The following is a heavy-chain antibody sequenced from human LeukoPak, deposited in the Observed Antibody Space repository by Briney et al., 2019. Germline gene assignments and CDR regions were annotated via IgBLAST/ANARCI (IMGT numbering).Heavy chain of an antibody. CDR2: ISTSGST. Sequence: SETLSLTCTVSGGSISSYYWSWIRQPAGKGLESIGHISTSGSTNYNPSLKSRVTISVDTSKNQFSPKLSSVTAADTAVYYCARFNSGSYQHYFDYWGQGTLVTVSS. D-gene: IGHD1-26*01. CDR1: GGSISSYY. V-gene: IGHV4-4*07. CDR3: ARFNSGSYQHYFDY. J-gene: IGHJ4*02.